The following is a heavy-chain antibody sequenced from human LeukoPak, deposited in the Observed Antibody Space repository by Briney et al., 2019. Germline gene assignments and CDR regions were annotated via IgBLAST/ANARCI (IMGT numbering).Heavy chain of an antibody. J-gene: IGHJ4*02. CDR2: IYHSGST. D-gene: IGHD6-13*01. CDR3: ARADSSSWYVDY. V-gene: IGHV4-30-2*01. Sequence: PSETLSLTCAVSGGSISSGGYSWSWIRQPPGKGLEWIGYIYHSGSTYYNPSLKSRATISVDRSKNQFSLKLSSVTAADTAVYYCARADSSSWYVDYWGQGTLVTVSS. CDR1: GGSISSGGYS.